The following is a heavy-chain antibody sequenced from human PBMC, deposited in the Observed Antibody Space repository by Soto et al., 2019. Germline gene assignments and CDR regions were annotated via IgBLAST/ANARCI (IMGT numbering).Heavy chain of an antibody. V-gene: IGHV1-3*05. Sequence: QVQLVQSGAEEKKPGASVKVSCKASGYTFTSYAMHWVRQAPGQRLEWMGWINAGNGNTKYSQKFQGRVTITRDTSASTAYMELSSLGSEDTAVYYCARRIVVVTALDYWGQGTLVTVSS. D-gene: IGHD2-21*02. CDR3: ARRIVVVTALDY. CDR1: GYTFTSYA. CDR2: INAGNGNT. J-gene: IGHJ4*02.